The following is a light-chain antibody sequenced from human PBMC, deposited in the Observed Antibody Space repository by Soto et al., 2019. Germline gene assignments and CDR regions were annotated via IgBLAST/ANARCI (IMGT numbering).Light chain of an antibody. V-gene: IGKV3-15*01. CDR1: QSVSNN. CDR2: GAS. J-gene: IGKJ5*01. CDR3: QQYNYLIT. Sequence: EIVMTQSPAILSVSPGERVTLSCGASQSVSNNLAWYQHKPGLSARLLIYGASTRATGIPARFSGSGSGTEFTLTITSLQPEDFAVYYCQQYNYLITFGQGTRLEIK.